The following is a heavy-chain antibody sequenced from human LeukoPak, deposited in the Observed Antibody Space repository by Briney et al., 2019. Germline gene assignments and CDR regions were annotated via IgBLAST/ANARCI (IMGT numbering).Heavy chain of an antibody. CDR1: GYTFTGYY. Sequence: ASVKVSCKASGYTFTGYYMHWVRQAPGQGLEWMGRINPNSGGTNYAQKFQGRVTMTRATSISTAYMELSRLRSDDTAVYYCARLGYDILTGYYSGYWGQGTLVTVSS. CDR2: INPNSGGT. D-gene: IGHD3-9*01. J-gene: IGHJ4*02. V-gene: IGHV1-2*06. CDR3: ARLGYDILTGYYSGY.